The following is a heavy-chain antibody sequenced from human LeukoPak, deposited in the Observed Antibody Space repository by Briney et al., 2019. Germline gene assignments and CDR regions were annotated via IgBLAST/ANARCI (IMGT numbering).Heavy chain of an antibody. CDR2: ISYDGSNK. CDR3: ARDQLLWFGEFTKFDY. CDR1: GPTFSSYA. J-gene: IGHJ4*02. V-gene: IGHV3-30-3*01. Sequence: GGSLRLSCAASGPTFSSYAMHWVRQAPGKGLEWVAVISYDGSNKYYADSVKGRFTISRDNSKNTLYLQMNSLRAEDTAVYYCARDQLLWFGEFTKFDYWGQGTPVTVSS. D-gene: IGHD3-10*01.